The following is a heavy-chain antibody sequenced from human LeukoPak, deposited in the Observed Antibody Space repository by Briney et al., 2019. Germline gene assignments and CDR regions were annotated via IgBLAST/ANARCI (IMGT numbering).Heavy chain of an antibody. CDR1: GFTFSSYW. V-gene: IGHV3-74*01. CDR3: ARGSSGSYYRYFQH. J-gene: IGHJ1*01. Sequence: GGSLRLSCAASGFTFSSYWMHWVRQAPGKGLVWVSRINSDGSSTSYADSVKGRLTISRDNAKNTLYLQMNSLRAEDTAVYYCARGSSGSYYRYFQHWGQGTLVTVSS. D-gene: IGHD1-26*01. CDR2: INSDGSST.